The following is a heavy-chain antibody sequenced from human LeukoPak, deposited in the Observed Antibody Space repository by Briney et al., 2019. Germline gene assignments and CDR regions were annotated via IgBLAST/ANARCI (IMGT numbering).Heavy chain of an antibody. Sequence: ASVKVSCKASGYTFTSYGISWMRQAPGQGLEWMGWISAYNGSTNYAQKLQGRVTMTTDTSTSTAYMELRSLRSDDTAVYYCARDIAAPSDPYYYYGMDVWGQGTTVTVSS. J-gene: IGHJ6*02. CDR1: GYTFTSYG. CDR2: ISAYNGST. CDR3: ARDIAAPSDPYYYYGMDV. D-gene: IGHD6-13*01. V-gene: IGHV1-18*01.